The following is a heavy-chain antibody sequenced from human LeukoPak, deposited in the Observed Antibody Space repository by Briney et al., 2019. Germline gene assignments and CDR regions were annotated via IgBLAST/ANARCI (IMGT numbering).Heavy chain of an antibody. Sequence: GSLRLSCAASGFTFSSYSMNWVRQAPGKGLEWVSYISSSSSTIYYADSVKGRFTISRDNAKNSLYLQMNSLRAEDTAVYYCARGMAVAGAQFHYYYYYGMDVWGQGTTVTVSS. CDR3: ARGMAVAGAQFHYYYYYGMDV. CDR2: ISSSSSTI. J-gene: IGHJ6*02. V-gene: IGHV3-48*01. CDR1: GFTFSSYS. D-gene: IGHD6-19*01.